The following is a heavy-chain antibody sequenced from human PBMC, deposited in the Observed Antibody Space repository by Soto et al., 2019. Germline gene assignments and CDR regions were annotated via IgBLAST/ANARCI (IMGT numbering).Heavy chain of an antibody. D-gene: IGHD6-19*01. V-gene: IGHV3-23*01. CDR3: AKVAKSAVVIEYFDS. J-gene: IGHJ4*02. CDR2: ISSSGRRT. Sequence: GGSLRLSCGTSGFTFANYGMGWVRQAPGKGLYWVSGISSSGRRTYYADSVKGRFTISRDNSKNTLYLQMDSLRADDTAVYYCAKVAKSAVVIEYFDSWGQGSLVTVSS. CDR1: GFTFANYG.